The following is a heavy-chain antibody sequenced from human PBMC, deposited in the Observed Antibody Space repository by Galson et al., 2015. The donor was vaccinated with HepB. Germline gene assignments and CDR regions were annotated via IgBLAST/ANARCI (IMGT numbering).Heavy chain of an antibody. CDR3: ARDRGSYGYDY. CDR2: INPSGGST. CDR1: GYTFTSYY. D-gene: IGHD1-26*01. J-gene: IGHJ4*02. V-gene: IGHV1-46*04. Sequence: SVKVSCKASGYTFTSYYMHWVRQAPGQGLEWMGIINPSGGSTSYAQKLQGRVTMTRDTSTSTVYMELSSLRSEDTAVYYCARDRGSYGYDYWGQGTLVTVSS.